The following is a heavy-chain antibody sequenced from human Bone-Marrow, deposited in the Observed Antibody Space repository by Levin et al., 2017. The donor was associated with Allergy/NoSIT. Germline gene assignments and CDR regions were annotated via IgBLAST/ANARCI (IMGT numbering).Heavy chain of an antibody. CDR3: ARVLGIAAAGSPDDGFDI. D-gene: IGHD6-13*01. Sequence: QSGGSLRLSCAASGFTFSTYAMDWVRQAPGKGLEWVAAIAYDGSNKFYADFVKGRFTISRDNSENRVFLEMNSLRPEDTAIYYCARVLGIAAAGSPDDGFDIWGRGTMVSVSS. V-gene: IGHV3-30-3*01. CDR2: IAYDGSNK. J-gene: IGHJ3*02. CDR1: GFTFSTYA.